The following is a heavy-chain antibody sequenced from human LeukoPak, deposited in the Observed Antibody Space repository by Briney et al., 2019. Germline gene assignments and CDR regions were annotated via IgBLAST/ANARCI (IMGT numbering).Heavy chain of an antibody. CDR1: GFTFSRYT. V-gene: IGHV3-30*04. Sequence: GRFLRLSCAASGFTFSRYTMHWVRQAPGKGLEWVAVILYNGSKKYCAESVEGRFTISRDNSKNTLSLQMNSLRVEDTAVYYCVRDNYGGILDLWGQGTLVSVSS. CDR2: ILYNGSKK. J-gene: IGHJ5*02. D-gene: IGHD2-21*01. CDR3: VRDNYGGILDL.